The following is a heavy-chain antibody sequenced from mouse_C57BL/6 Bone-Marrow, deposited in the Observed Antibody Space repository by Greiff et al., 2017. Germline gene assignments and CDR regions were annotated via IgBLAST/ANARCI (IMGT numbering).Heavy chain of an antibody. Sequence: EVQLQQSGPVLVKPGASVKMSCKASGYTFTDYYMNWVKQSHGKSLEWIGVINPYNGGTSYNQKFKGKATLTVDKSSSTAYMELNSLTSEDSAVYYWARPGITGTAWFAYWGQGTLVTVAA. CDR3: ARPGITGTAWFAY. CDR1: GYTFTDYY. D-gene: IGHD4-1*01. V-gene: IGHV1-19*01. CDR2: INPYNGGT. J-gene: IGHJ3*01.